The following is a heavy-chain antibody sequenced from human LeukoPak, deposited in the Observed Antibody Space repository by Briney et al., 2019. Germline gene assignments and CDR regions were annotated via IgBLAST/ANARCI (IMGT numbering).Heavy chain of an antibody. J-gene: IGHJ4*02. V-gene: IGHV4-39*07. CDR3: ARDPVFLRSGLDY. CDR1: GGSISSSSYY. Sequence: PSETLSLTCTVSGGSISSSSYYWGWIRQPPGKGLEWIGTIYYSGSSYYNPSLKSRVTISVDTSKNQFSLKLSSVTAADTAVYYCARDPVFLRSGLDYWGQGALVTVSS. D-gene: IGHD3-3*01. CDR2: IYYSGSS.